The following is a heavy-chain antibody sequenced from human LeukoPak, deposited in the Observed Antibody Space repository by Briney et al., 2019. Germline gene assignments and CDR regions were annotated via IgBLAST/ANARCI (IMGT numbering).Heavy chain of an antibody. CDR2: ISAYNGNT. CDR3: ARGLIGHCSSTSCYLDY. V-gene: IGHV1-18*01. CDR1: GYTFTSYG. J-gene: IGHJ4*02. D-gene: IGHD2-2*01. Sequence: GASVKVSCKASGYTFTSYGISWVRQAPGQGLEWMGWISAYNGNTNYAQKLQGRVTMTTDTSTSTAYMELRSLRSDDTAVYYCARGLIGHCSSTSCYLDYWGQGTLVTVSS.